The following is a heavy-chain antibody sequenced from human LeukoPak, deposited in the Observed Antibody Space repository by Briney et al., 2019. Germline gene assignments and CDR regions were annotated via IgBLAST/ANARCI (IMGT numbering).Heavy chain of an antibody. CDR1: GFTFSSSA. Sequence: GGSLRLSCAASGFTFSSSAMSWVRQAPGKGLEWVSAISNNGGYTYYADSVKGRFTISRDNSKNTLYLQMNSLRAEDTAVYYCAGTYYYDSSDNYYYYYGMDVWGQGTTVTVSS. CDR2: ISNNGGYT. J-gene: IGHJ6*02. V-gene: IGHV3-23*01. D-gene: IGHD3-22*01. CDR3: AGTYYYDSSDNYYYYYGMDV.